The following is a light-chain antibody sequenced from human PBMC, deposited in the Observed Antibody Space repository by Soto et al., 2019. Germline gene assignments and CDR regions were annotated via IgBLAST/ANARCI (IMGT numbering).Light chain of an antibody. CDR3: QQHINWPLT. V-gene: IGKV3-11*01. Sequence: EIVLTQSPATLSLSPGERATLSCRASQTVSSSLAWYQQKPGQAPRLLIYEVSNRATGIPARFSGSGSGAYFTLAISSLESGDFALYYCQQHINWPLTFGGGTKV. CDR2: EVS. CDR1: QTVSSS. J-gene: IGKJ4*01.